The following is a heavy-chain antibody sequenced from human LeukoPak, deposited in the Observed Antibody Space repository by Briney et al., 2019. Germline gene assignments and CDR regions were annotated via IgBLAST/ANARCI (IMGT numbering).Heavy chain of an antibody. Sequence: PSETLSLTCTVSGGSISSSSYYWGWIRQPPGKGLEWIGSIYYSGSTYYNPSLKSRVTISVDTSKNQFSLKLSSVTAADTAVYYCARGGFGTMVRGVVDYWGQGTLVTVSS. CDR2: IYYSGST. V-gene: IGHV4-39*01. CDR3: ARGGFGTMVRGVVDY. J-gene: IGHJ4*02. CDR1: GGSISSSSYY. D-gene: IGHD3-10*01.